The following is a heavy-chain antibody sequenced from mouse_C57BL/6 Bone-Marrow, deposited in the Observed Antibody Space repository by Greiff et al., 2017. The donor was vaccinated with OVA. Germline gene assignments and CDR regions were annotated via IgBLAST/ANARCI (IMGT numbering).Heavy chain of an antibody. V-gene: IGHV1-15*01. CDR1: GYTFTDYE. D-gene: IGHD3-1*01. CDR2: IDPETGGT. Sequence: QVQLQQSGAELVRPGASVTLSCKASGYTFTDYEMHWVKQTPVHGLEWIGAIDPETGGTAYNQKFKGKAILTADKSSSTAYMELRSLTSEDSAVYYWTRKRTRYWYFDVWGTGTTVTVSS. CDR3: TRKRTRYWYFDV. J-gene: IGHJ1*03.